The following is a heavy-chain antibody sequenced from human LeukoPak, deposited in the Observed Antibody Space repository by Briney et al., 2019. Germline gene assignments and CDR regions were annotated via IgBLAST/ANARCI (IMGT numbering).Heavy chain of an antibody. Sequence: PGGSLRLSCAASGFTVSSNYMSWVRQAPGKGLEWVSVIYSGGSTYYADSVKGRFTISRDNSKNTLYLQMNSLRAEDTAVYYCASGRTYCGGDCYEPFTYWGQGTLVTVSS. D-gene: IGHD2-21*02. CDR1: GFTVSSNY. V-gene: IGHV3-66*01. CDR2: IYSGGST. J-gene: IGHJ4*02. CDR3: ASGRTYCGGDCYEPFTY.